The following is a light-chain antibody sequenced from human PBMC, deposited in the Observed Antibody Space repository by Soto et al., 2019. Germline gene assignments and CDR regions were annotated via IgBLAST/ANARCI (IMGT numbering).Light chain of an antibody. CDR1: QSVSNNY. Sequence: EIVLTQSPGTLSLSPGERATLSCRTSQSVSNNYLAWYQQKPGQAPRLLIYGASSRATGTPDRFSGSGSGTDFTLSISRLEPEDFAVYYCQQYRSLWTFGQGTKV. CDR2: GAS. CDR3: QQYRSLWT. V-gene: IGKV3-20*01. J-gene: IGKJ1*01.